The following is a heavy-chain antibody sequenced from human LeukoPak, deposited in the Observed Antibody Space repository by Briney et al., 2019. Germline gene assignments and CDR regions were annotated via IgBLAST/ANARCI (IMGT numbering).Heavy chain of an antibody. Sequence: ASVKVSCKASGYTFTGYYMHWVRQAPGQGLEWMGWINPNSGGTNYAQKFQERVTITRDMSTSTAYMELSSLRSEDTAVYYCAAFAYYDDVWGSSVYWGQGTLVTVSS. J-gene: IGHJ1*01. CDR1: GYTFTGYY. CDR2: INPNSGGT. V-gene: IGHV1-2*02. CDR3: AAFAYYDDVWGSSVY. D-gene: IGHD3-16*01.